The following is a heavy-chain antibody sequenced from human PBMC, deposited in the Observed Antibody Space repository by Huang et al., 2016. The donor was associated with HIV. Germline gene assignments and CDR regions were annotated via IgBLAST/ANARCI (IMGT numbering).Heavy chain of an antibody. V-gene: IGHV1-69*01. CDR2: IIPIFGTA. CDR1: GGTFSSNA. J-gene: IGHJ4*02. Sequence: QVQMVQSGAEVKKPGSSVKVSCKASGGTFSSNAITWVRQAPGQGREWMGGIIPIFGTANYAQKFQGRVTITADESTSTAYMQLSSLRSEDTAVYYCAREFYYDSTGYYFDYWGQGTLVTVSS. D-gene: IGHD3-22*01. CDR3: AREFYYDSTGYYFDY.